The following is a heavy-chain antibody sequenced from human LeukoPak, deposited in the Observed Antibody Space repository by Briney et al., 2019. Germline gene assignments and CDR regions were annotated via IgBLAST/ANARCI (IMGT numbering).Heavy chain of an antibody. Sequence: GASVKVSCKASGYTFTSYDINWVRQATGQGLEWMGWMNPNSGNTGYAQKFQGGVTMTRNTSISTAYMELSSLRSEDTAVYYCARGRYYYDSSGYFGFDYWGQGTLVTVSS. J-gene: IGHJ4*02. CDR1: GYTFTSYD. CDR2: MNPNSGNT. CDR3: ARGRYYYDSSGYFGFDY. D-gene: IGHD3-22*01. V-gene: IGHV1-8*01.